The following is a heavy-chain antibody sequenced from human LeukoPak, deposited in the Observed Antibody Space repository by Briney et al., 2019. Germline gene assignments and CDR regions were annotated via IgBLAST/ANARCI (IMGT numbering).Heavy chain of an antibody. CDR3: ARVVGTYDFWSGYQGGYFDY. CDR2: IYYSGST. J-gene: IGHJ4*02. Sequence: SETLSLTCTVSGGSISSGGYYWSWIRQHPGKGLEWIGYIYYSGSTYYNPSPKSPVTISVDTSKTEFSLKLSSVTAADRAVYYCARVVGTYDFWSGYQGGYFDYWGQGTLVTVSS. D-gene: IGHD3-3*01. CDR1: GGSISSGGYY. V-gene: IGHV4-31*01.